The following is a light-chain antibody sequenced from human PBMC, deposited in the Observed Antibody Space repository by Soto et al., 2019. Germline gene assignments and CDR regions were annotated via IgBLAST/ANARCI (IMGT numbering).Light chain of an antibody. CDR2: EVS. V-gene: IGLV2-8*01. J-gene: IGLJ2*01. Sequence: QSALTQPPSASGSPGQSVTISCTGTSSDVGGYNYVSWYQQHPGKAPKLMIYEVSKRPSGVPDRFSGSKSGNTASLTVSGLQAEDEADYYCSLYAGSNRGVVFCGGTKLTVL. CDR3: SLYAGSNRGVV. CDR1: SSDVGGYNY.